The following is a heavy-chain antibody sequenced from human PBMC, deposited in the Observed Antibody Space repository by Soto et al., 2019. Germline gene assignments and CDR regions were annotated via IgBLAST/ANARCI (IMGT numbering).Heavy chain of an antibody. D-gene: IGHD6-6*01. J-gene: IGHJ5*02. CDR3: ARQGSIANRRIWFDP. V-gene: IGHV5-51*01. CDR1: GYNFGSAW. Sequence: GESLKISCKGVGYNFGSAWIGWVRQMPGKGLEWMGLIKPGTSDIRYSPPFRGQVTISADEAVTTAYLQWSGLKASDSAIYYCARQGSIANRRIWFDPWGQGTPVTVSS. CDR2: IKPGTSDI.